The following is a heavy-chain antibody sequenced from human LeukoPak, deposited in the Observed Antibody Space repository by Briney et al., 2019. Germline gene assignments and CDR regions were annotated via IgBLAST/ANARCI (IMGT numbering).Heavy chain of an antibody. CDR1: GFTFSSYA. D-gene: IGHD4-23*01. Sequence: GGSLRLSCAASGFTFSSYAMSWVRQAPGKGLEWVSAISGSGGSTYYADSVKGRFTISRDNSKNTLYLQMNSLRAEDTAVYYCAKVSRRSGWYLSWGFGYWGQGTLVTVSS. CDR2: ISGSGGST. J-gene: IGHJ4*02. CDR3: AKVSRRSGWYLSWGFGY. V-gene: IGHV3-23*01.